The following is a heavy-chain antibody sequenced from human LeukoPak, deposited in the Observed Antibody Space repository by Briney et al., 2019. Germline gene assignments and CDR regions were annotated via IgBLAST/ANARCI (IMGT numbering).Heavy chain of an antibody. J-gene: IGHJ4*02. D-gene: IGHD6-19*01. CDR3: ARDGSSGWEPYYFDS. Sequence: GESLGLSCAASGFTFSSYWMSWVRQAPRKGLEWVANIKQDGSEKYYEDSVKGRFTISRDNAKNSLYLQMNSLRAEDTAVYYCARDGSSGWEPYYFDSWGQGNLVTVSS. V-gene: IGHV3-7*01. CDR2: IKQDGSEK. CDR1: GFTFSSYW.